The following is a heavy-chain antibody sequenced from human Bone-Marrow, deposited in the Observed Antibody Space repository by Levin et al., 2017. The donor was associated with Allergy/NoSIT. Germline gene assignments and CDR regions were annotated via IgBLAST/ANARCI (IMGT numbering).Heavy chain of an antibody. J-gene: IGHJ4*02. D-gene: IGHD2-21*02. CDR2: IKPDGSEK. CDR1: GFTFSSYW. Sequence: RGESLKISCAASGFTFSSYWMSWVRQAPGKGLEWVAKIKPDGSEKYYVDSVKGRFTISRDNAKNSLYLQVSGLRADDTAVYYCARGGNQQLLFGYWGQGTLVTVSS. CDR3: ARGGNQQLLFGY. V-gene: IGHV3-7*01.